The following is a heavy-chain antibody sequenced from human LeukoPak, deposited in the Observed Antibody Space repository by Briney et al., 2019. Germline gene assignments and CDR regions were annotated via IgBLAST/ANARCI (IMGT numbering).Heavy chain of an antibody. D-gene: IGHD1-20*01. V-gene: IGHV4-59*01. CDR3: ARDPRRYNWNPGYWFDP. J-gene: IGHJ5*02. CDR2: INYSGST. CDR1: GGSISSYY. Sequence: SETLSLTCTVSGGSISSYYWNWIRQPPGKGLEWMGYINYSGSTNYNPSLKSRVTISVDTSKNQFSLKLSSVTAADTAVYYCARDPRRYNWNPGYWFDPWGQGTLVTVSS.